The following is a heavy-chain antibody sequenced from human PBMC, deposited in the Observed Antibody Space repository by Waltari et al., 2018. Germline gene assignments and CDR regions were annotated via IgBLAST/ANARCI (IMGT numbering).Heavy chain of an antibody. D-gene: IGHD2-21*01. V-gene: IGHV3-30*02. CDR1: GFTFSSYG. CDR2: IRYDGSNK. J-gene: IGHJ3*02. CDR3: AKDGCGGDCYYTGGAFDI. Sequence: QVQLVESGGGVVQPGGSLRLSCAASGFTFSSYGMHWVRQAPGKGLEWVAFIRYDGSNKYYADSVKGRFTISRDNSKNTLYLQMNSLRAEDTAVYYCAKDGCGGDCYYTGGAFDIWGQGTMVTVSS.